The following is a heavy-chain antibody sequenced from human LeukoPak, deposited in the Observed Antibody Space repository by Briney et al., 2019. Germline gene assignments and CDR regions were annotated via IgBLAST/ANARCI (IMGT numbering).Heavy chain of an antibody. CDR2: IIPIFGTA. D-gene: IGHD3-3*01. CDR3: ARDGYYNFWSGYADRHYYYYMDV. V-gene: IGHV1-69*13. Sequence: SVKVSCKASGGTFSSYAISWVRQAPGQGLEWMGGIIPIFGTANYAQKFQGRVTITADESTSTAYMELSSLRSEDTAVYYCARDGYYNFWSGYADRHYYYYMDVWGKGTTVTVSS. CDR1: GGTFSSYA. J-gene: IGHJ6*03.